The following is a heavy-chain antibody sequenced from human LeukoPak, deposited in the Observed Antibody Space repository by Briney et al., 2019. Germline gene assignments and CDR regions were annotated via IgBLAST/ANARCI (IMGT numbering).Heavy chain of an antibody. D-gene: IGHD3-10*01. CDR3: AREGEARAFDY. J-gene: IGHJ4*02. CDR1: GFTFSSYE. Sequence: GGSLRLSCAASGFTFSSYEMNWVRQAPGKGLEWVSYISSSGSTIYYADSVKGRFTISRDNAKNSLYLQMNSLRAEDTAVYYCAREGEARAFDYWGQGTLVTVSS. V-gene: IGHV3-48*03. CDR2: ISSSGSTI.